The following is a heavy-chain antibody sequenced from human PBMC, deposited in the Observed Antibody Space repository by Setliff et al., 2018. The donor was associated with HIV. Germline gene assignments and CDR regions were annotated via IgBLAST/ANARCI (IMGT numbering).Heavy chain of an antibody. CDR2: IYYSGST. Sequence: PSETLSLTCTVSGGSISSSSYYWGWIRQPPGKGLEWIGSIYYSGSTYYNPSLKSRVTISVDTSKNQFSRKLSSVTAADTAVYYCARHRLVGLYSSGYLDYWGQGTLVTVSS. J-gene: IGHJ4*02. D-gene: IGHD6-19*01. CDR1: GGSISSSSYY. CDR3: ARHRLVGLYSSGYLDY. V-gene: IGHV4-39*01.